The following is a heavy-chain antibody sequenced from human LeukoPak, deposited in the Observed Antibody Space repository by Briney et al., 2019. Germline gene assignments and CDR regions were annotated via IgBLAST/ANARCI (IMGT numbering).Heavy chain of an antibody. CDR3: ARWNNLGY. Sequence: GGSLRLSCAASGFTFSKYWLHWLRQAPGKGLVWVSRINPDDKSASYADFVKGRFTISRDNSKNTLYLQMNSLRAEDTAVYYCARWNNLGYWGQGTLVTVSS. CDR2: INPDDKSA. CDR1: GFTFSKYW. J-gene: IGHJ4*02. V-gene: IGHV3-74*01. D-gene: IGHD1/OR15-1a*01.